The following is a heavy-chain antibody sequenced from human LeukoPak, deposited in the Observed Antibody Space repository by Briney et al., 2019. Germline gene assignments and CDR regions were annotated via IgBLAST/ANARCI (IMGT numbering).Heavy chain of an antibody. J-gene: IGHJ3*02. CDR1: GGSVSSGSYY. CDR3: AREDSAYDLDAFDI. V-gene: IGHV4-61*01. CDR2: IHYSGST. D-gene: IGHD5-12*01. Sequence: SETLSLTCTVSGGSVSSGSYYWSWIRQPPGKGLEWIGYIHYSGSTNYNPSLKSRVTLSVHMSQHQFSLKLTSVTAADTAVYFCAREDSAYDLDAFDIWGQGTIVTVSS.